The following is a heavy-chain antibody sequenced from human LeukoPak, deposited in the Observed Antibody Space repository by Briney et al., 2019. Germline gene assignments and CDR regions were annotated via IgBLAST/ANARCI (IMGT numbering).Heavy chain of an antibody. J-gene: IGHJ5*02. CDR1: GGXISSGGYS. CDR3: ARGDYYDSSGPPGSWFDP. D-gene: IGHD3-22*01. CDR2: IYHSGST. Sequence: PSQTLSLTCAVSGGXISSGGYSWSWIRQPPGKGLEWIGYIYHSGSTYYNPSLKSRVTISVDRSKNQFSLKLSSVTAADTAVYYCARGDYYDSSGPPGSWFDPWGQGTLVTVSS. V-gene: IGHV4-30-2*01.